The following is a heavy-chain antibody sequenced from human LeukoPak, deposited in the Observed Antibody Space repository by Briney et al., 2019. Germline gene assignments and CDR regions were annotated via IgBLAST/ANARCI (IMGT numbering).Heavy chain of an antibody. D-gene: IGHD6-13*01. CDR2: IKQDGSEK. CDR3: AKDLIAAAGTYYYYYGMDV. CDR1: GFTFSSYW. V-gene: IGHV3-7*01. Sequence: GGSLRLSCAASGFTFSSYWMSWVRQAPGKGLEWVANIKQDGSEKYYVDSVKGRFTISRDNAKNSLYLQMNSLRAEDTAVYYCAKDLIAAAGTYYYYYGMDVWGQGTTVTVSS. J-gene: IGHJ6*02.